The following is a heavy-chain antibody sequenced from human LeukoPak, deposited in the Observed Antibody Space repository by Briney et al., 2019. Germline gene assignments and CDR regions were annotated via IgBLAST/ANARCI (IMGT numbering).Heavy chain of an antibody. J-gene: IGHJ5*02. V-gene: IGHV3-20*04. CDR2: IYWNGGGT. CDR3: ARERYCSGGSCYSHWFDP. Sequence: GGSLRLSCAASGFTFSSYWMHWVRQAPGKGLEWVSGIYWNGGGTVYADSVKGRFTISRDNAKNSLYLQMNSLRAEDTALYYCARERYCSGGSCYSHWFDPWGQGTLVTVSS. CDR1: GFTFSSYW. D-gene: IGHD2-15*01.